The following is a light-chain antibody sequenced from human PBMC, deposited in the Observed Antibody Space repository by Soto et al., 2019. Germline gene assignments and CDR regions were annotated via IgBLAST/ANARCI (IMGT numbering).Light chain of an antibody. V-gene: IGKV1-39*01. J-gene: IGKJ1*01. CDR2: AAS. CDR1: QSIRNY. Sequence: DIQMTQSPSSLSASVGDRVTITCRASQSIRNYLNWYQQKPGKAPKLLIYAASSLQSGVPSRFSGSGSGTDFTLTISSLQPEAFATYYCQQSYSAPRFGQGTKVEI. CDR3: QQSYSAPR.